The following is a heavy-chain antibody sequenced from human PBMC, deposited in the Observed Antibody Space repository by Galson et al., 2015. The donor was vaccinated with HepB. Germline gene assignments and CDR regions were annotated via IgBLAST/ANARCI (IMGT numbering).Heavy chain of an antibody. D-gene: IGHD5-24*01. V-gene: IGHV2-5*02. CDR2: IYWDDDK. Sequence: PALVKPTQTLTLTCTFSGFSLSTSGVGVGWIRQPPGKALEWLALIYWDDDKRYSPSLKSRLTITKDTSKNQVVLTMTNMDPVDTATYYCAHTRDGYNYWYYYYGMDVWGQGTTVTVSS. CDR3: AHTRDGYNYWYYYYGMDV. J-gene: IGHJ6*02. CDR1: GFSLSTSGVG.